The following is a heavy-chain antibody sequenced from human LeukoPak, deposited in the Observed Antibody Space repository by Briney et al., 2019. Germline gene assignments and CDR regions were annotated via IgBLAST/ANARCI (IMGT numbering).Heavy chain of an antibody. CDR2: ISWNGGKM. D-gene: IGHD3-16*01. Sequence: GRSLRLSCAASGFTFDDYAMHWVRQAPGKGLEWVSGISWNGGKMDYADSVKGRFTISRDKAKSSLYLQMNSLRAEDTALYYCAKDLGTGKSQYFYYGMDVWGQGTTVTIAS. CDR3: AKDLGTGKSQYFYYGMDV. CDR1: GFTFDDYA. V-gene: IGHV3-9*01. J-gene: IGHJ6*02.